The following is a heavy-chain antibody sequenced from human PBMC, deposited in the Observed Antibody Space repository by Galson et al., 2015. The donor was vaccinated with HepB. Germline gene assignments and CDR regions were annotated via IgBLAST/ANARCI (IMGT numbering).Heavy chain of an antibody. CDR2: ISSSSSYI. CDR1: GFTFSSHS. D-gene: IGHD3-10*01. V-gene: IGHV3-21*01. Sequence: SLRLSCAASGFTFSSHSMNWVRQAPGKGLEWVSSISSSSSYIYYADSVKGRFTISRDNARNSLYLQMNSLRAEDTAVYHCATVEILVVRGGLRTKSYFDYWGRGTLVTVSS. J-gene: IGHJ4*02. CDR3: ATVEILVVRGGLRTKSYFDY.